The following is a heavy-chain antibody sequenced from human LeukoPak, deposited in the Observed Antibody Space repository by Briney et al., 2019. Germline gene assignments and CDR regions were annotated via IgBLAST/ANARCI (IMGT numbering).Heavy chain of an antibody. CDR3: AREYSNSRLFDY. CDR1: GFIFSSYG. CDR2: IWYDGGDK. Sequence: GTSLRLSCAASGFIFSSYGMHWVRQAPGKGLGWVAVIWYDGGDKYYADSVKGRFTISGDNSKNTLYLQMTSLRAEDTAVYYCAREYSNSRLFDYWGQGTLVTVSS. J-gene: IGHJ4*02. D-gene: IGHD4-11*01. V-gene: IGHV3-33*01.